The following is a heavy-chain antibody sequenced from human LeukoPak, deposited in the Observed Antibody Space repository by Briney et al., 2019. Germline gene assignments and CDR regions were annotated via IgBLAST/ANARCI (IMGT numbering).Heavy chain of an antibody. CDR1: GFTFSSYW. CDR2: ISSSSDTI. CDR3: ARYDYGDYEDYFYYMDV. D-gene: IGHD4-17*01. V-gene: IGHV3-48*01. J-gene: IGHJ6*03. Sequence: AGGSLRLSCAASGFTFSSYWMNWVRQAPGKGLEWVAFISSSSDTITYADSVKGRFTISRDNAKNSLYLHMDGLRAEDTALYYCARYDYGDYEDYFYYMDVWGKGTAVSVSS.